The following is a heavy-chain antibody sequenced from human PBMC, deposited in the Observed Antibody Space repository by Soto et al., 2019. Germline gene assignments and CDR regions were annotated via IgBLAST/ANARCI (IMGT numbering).Heavy chain of an antibody. Sequence: GASVKVSCKVSGYTLTELSMHWVRQAPGKGLEWMGGFDPEDGETIYAQKFQGRVTMTEDTSTDTAYMELSSLRSEDTAVYYCAPGPALDYGGNSDFDYWGQGTLVTVSS. CDR2: FDPEDGET. CDR3: APGPALDYGGNSDFDY. CDR1: GYTLTELS. V-gene: IGHV1-24*01. D-gene: IGHD4-17*01. J-gene: IGHJ4*02.